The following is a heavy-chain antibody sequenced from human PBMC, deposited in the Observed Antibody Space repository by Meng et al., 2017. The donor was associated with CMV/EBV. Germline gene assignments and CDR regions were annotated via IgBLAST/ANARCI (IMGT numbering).Heavy chain of an antibody. CDR2: IYYSGST. CDR1: GGSISSSSYY. J-gene: IGHJ6*02. D-gene: IGHD3-22*01. CDR3: ARGNSYDSSGYYYGGMDV. Sequence: SETLSLTCTVSGGSISSSSYYWGWIRQPPGKGLEWIGSIYYSGSTYYNPSLKSRVTISVDRSKNQFSLNLGSVTAADTAVYYCARGNSYDSSGYYYGGMDVWGQGTTVTVSS. V-gene: IGHV4-39*07.